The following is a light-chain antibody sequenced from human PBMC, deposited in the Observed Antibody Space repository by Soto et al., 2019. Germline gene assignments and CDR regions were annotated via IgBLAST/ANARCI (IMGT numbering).Light chain of an antibody. J-gene: IGLJ3*02. V-gene: IGLV1-47*02. Sequence: QSVLTQPPSASGTPGQRVTISCSGSSSNIGSNYVYWYQQLPGTAPKLLIYSNNQRPSGVPDRFSYSKSGTSASLAISGLRSEDEADYYCAAWDDSLSGAVFGGGTKVTVL. CDR1: SSNIGSNY. CDR2: SNN. CDR3: AAWDDSLSGAV.